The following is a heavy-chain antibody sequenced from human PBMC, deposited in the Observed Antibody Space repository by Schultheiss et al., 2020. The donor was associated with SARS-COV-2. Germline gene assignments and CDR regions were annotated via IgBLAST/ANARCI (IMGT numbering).Heavy chain of an antibody. V-gene: IGHV4-34*01. CDR3: ARDYYGSGSYNDY. D-gene: IGHD3-10*01. J-gene: IGHJ4*02. CDR2: INHSGST. Sequence: SETLSLTCAVYGGSFSGYYWSWIRQPPGKGLEWIGEINHSGSTNYNPSLKSRVTISVDTSKNQFSLKLSSVTAADTAVYYCARDYYGSGSYNDYWGQGTLVTVSS. CDR1: GGSFSGYY.